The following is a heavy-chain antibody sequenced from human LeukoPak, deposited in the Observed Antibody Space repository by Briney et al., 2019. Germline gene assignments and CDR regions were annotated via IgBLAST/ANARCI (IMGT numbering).Heavy chain of an antibody. J-gene: IGHJ3*02. Sequence: GGSLRLSCAASGFTFSNAWMSWVRQAPGKGLEWVAFIRYDGSNKYYADSVKGRFTISRDNSKNTLYLQMNSLRAEDTAVYYCAKVGYCSSTSCHGGTFDIWGQGTMVTVSS. CDR3: AKVGYCSSTSCHGGTFDI. V-gene: IGHV3-30*02. D-gene: IGHD2-2*01. CDR2: IRYDGSNK. CDR1: GFTFSNAW.